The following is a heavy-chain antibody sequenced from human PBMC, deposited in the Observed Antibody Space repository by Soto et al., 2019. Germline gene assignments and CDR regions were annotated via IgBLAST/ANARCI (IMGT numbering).Heavy chain of an antibody. CDR1: GYTLIELS. J-gene: IGHJ6*02. V-gene: IGHV1-24*01. D-gene: IGHD3-3*01. CDR2: FDPEDGKT. CDR3: ASQNYDYAMDV. Sequence: QVQLVQSGAEVKKPGASVKVSCKVSGYTLIELSMHWVRQAPGKGLEGMGRFDPEDGKTIYAQKFQGRVTMTEDTSTDTAYMELSSLISEDTAVYYCASQNYDYAMDVWGQGTTVTVSS.